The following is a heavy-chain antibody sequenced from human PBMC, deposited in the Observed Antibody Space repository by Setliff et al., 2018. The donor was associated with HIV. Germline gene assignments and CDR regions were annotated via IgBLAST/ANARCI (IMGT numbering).Heavy chain of an antibody. D-gene: IGHD6-13*01. V-gene: IGHV3-48*01. J-gene: IGHJ3*02. CDR2: ISSSRSTI. CDR1: GFTFSSYS. CDR3: ARDHSIGGPIAAAGTGGAFDI. Sequence: PGGSLRLSCAASGFTFSSYSMNWVRQAPGKGLEWVSYISSSRSTIHYADSVKGRFTISRDNSKNTLYLQMGSLRAEDMAVYYCARDHSIGGPIAAAGTGGAFDIWGQGTMVTVS.